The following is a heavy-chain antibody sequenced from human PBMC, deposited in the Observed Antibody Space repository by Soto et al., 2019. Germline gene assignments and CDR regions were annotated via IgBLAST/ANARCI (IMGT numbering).Heavy chain of an antibody. D-gene: IGHD1-26*01. CDR2: IYSGGST. Sequence: EVQLVESGGGLVQPGGSLRLSCAASGFTVSTKYMSWVRQALGKGLERVSVIYSGGSTFYADSVRGRFTISRDNSKNTVNLQMNSLRAEDTAVYYCGREPWDADYWDQGTLITVSS. V-gene: IGHV3-66*01. CDR1: GFTVSTKY. J-gene: IGHJ4*02. CDR3: GREPWDADY.